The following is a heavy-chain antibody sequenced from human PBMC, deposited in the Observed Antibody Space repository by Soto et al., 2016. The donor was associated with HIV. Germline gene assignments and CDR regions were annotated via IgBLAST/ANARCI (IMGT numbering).Heavy chain of an antibody. J-gene: IGHJ6*03. D-gene: IGHD2-15*01. V-gene: IGHV3-74*01. CDR1: GFLFSTYW. CDR3: VRRHSFYYSMDV. CDR2: IKSDGSAT. Sequence: EVQLVESGGGLVQPGGSLRLSCTASGFLFSTYWMHWVRQAPGKGLVWVSYIKSDGSATNYADFVKGRFTISRDSAKKMLYLEMNSLEAEDTGIYYCVRRHSFYYSMDVWGKGTTVTVSS.